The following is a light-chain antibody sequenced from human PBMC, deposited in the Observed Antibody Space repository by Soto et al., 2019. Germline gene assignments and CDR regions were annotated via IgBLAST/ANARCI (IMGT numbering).Light chain of an antibody. J-gene: IGLJ2*01. CDR2: LEGSGSY. Sequence: QPVLTQSSSASASLGSSVKLTCTLSSGHSSYIIAWHQQQPGKAPRYLMKLEGSGSYNKGSGVPDRFSGSSSGADRYLTIPNPQFEEGADYYCETWDSNPRVLGGGPKVTVL. V-gene: IGLV4-60*02. CDR1: SGHSSYI. CDR3: ETWDSNPRV.